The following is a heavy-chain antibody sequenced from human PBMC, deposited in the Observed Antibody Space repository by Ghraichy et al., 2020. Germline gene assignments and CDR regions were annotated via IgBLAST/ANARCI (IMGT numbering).Heavy chain of an antibody. D-gene: IGHD2-2*01. V-gene: IGHV4-59*01. J-gene: IGHJ6*02. Sequence: SETLSLTCTVSGGSISSSYWSWIRKPPGKGLEWIGYIYYSGSTNYKPSLTSRVTISVDTSKNQFSLKLSSVTAADTAVYYCARDGCSSTSCGYYYYGMDVWGQGTTVTVSS. CDR2: IYYSGST. CDR1: GGSISSSY. CDR3: ARDGCSSTSCGYYYYGMDV.